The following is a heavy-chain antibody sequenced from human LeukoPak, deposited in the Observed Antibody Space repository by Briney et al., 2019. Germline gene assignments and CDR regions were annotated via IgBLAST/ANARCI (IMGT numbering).Heavy chain of an antibody. CDR3: ARDPTGGNNWFDP. V-gene: IGHV4-39*07. CDR1: GGSISSSSYY. CDR2: IYYSGST. J-gene: IGHJ5*02. D-gene: IGHD1-14*01. Sequence: PSETLSLTCTVSGGSISSSSYYWGWIRQPSGKGLEWIGSIYYSGSTYYNPSLKSRVTISVDTSKNQFSLKLSSVTAADTAVYYCARDPTGGNNWFDPWGQGTLVTVSS.